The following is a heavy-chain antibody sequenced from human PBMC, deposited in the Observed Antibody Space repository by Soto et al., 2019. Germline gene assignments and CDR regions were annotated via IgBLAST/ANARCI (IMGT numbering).Heavy chain of an antibody. CDR3: ARVFPPLRITMVRGVTIPAARQNYYYYMDV. J-gene: IGHJ6*03. CDR1: GFTFSSYS. D-gene: IGHD3-10*01. Sequence: GGSLRLSCAASGFTFSSYSMNWVRQAPGKGLEWVSYISSSSSTIYYADSVKGGFPISGDKAKNSLYLKMNSLRAEDTAVYYCARVFPPLRITMVRGVTIPAARQNYYYYMDVWGKGTTVTVSS. V-gene: IGHV3-48*01. CDR2: ISSSSSTI.